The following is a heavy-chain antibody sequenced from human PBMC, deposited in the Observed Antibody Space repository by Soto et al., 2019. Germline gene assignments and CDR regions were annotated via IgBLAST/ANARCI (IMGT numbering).Heavy chain of an antibody. CDR2: MNPNSGNT. V-gene: IGHV1-8*01. Sequence: QVQLVQSGAEVKKPGASVKVSCKASGYTFTSYDINWVRQATGQGLEWMGWMNPNSGNTGYAQKFQGRVTMTRNTSISRAYMALSSLRSEDTAVYYCARRGYSSSWYSYYYYGMDVWGQGTTVTVSS. J-gene: IGHJ6*02. CDR3: ARRGYSSSWYSYYYYGMDV. D-gene: IGHD6-13*01. CDR1: GYTFTSYD.